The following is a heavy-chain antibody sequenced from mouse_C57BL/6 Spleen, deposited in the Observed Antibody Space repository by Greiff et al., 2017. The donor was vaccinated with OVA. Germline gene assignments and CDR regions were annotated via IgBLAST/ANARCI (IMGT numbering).Heavy chain of an antibody. V-gene: IGHV1-22*01. J-gene: IGHJ1*03. CDR1: GYTFTDYN. Sequence: VQLVESGPELVKPGASVKMSCKASGYTFTDYNMHWVKQSHGKSLEWIGYINPNNGGTSYNQKFKGKATLTVNKSSSTAYMELRSLTSEDSAVYYCARSPYYYGSSYGYFDVWGTGTTVTVSS. CDR3: ARSPYYYGSSYGYFDV. CDR2: INPNNGGT. D-gene: IGHD1-1*01.